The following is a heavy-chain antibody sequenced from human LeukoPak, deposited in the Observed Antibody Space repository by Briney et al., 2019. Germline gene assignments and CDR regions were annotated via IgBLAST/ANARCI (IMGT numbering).Heavy chain of an antibody. Sequence: GGSLRLSCAASGFTLSTYWMHWVRQSPGKGLVWVSRINPDGSRTSYADSVKGRFTISRDNAKVYLQMNSLRAEDTAVYYRARESLDLSGSYDYWGQGTLVTVSS. CDR3: ARESLDLSGSYDY. D-gene: IGHD1-26*01. CDR1: GFTLSTYW. V-gene: IGHV3-74*01. CDR2: INPDGSRT. J-gene: IGHJ4*02.